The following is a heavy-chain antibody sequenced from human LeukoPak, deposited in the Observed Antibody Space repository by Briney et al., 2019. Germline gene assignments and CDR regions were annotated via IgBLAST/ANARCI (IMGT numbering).Heavy chain of an antibody. D-gene: IGHD5-24*01. J-gene: IGHJ5*02. CDR1: GYTFTSYY. CDR3: VRETQCWFDP. Sequence: GAAVKVSCKASGYTFTSYYLHWVRQAPAQGLEWIGIINPSGGSASYAQKSQGRATMKRDTSTSTVYLELSSLRPGDTALYYCVRETQCWFDPWGQGPLVTVSS. CDR2: INPSGGSA. V-gene: IGHV1-46*01.